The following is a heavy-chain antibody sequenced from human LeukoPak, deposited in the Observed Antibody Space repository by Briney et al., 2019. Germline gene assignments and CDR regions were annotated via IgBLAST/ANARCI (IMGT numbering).Heavy chain of an antibody. CDR2: INSDGSST. Sequence: GGSLRLSCAASGFIFSGYWMHWVRQAPRTGLVWVSRINSDGSSTTYEDSVKGRFTISRDNAKNTLYLQMSSLRAEDTAVYYCARGHYYGMDVWGQGTTVTVSS. CDR1: GFIFSGYW. J-gene: IGHJ6*02. CDR3: ARGHYYGMDV. V-gene: IGHV3-74*01.